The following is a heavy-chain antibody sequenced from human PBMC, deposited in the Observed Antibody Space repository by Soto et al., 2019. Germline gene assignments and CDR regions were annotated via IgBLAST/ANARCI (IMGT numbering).Heavy chain of an antibody. D-gene: IGHD6-19*01. Sequence: GGSLRLSCAASGFTFSSYGMHWVRQAPGKGLEWVAVIWYDGSNKYYADSVKGRFTISRDNSKNTLYLQMNSLRAEDTAVYYCAREAPFYSGGWYGLCFDYWGQETLVTVSS. CDR3: AREAPFYSGGWYGLCFDY. J-gene: IGHJ4*02. CDR1: GFTFSSYG. V-gene: IGHV3-33*01. CDR2: IWYDGSNK.